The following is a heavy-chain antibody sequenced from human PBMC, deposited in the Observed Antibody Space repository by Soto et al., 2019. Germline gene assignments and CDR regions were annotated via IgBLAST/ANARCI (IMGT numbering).Heavy chain of an antibody. CDR1: GYTFTVYY. CDR2: INPKSGGT. D-gene: IGHD1-26*01. CDR3: ARDLAKGGGSVGFDY. J-gene: IGHJ4*02. Sequence: RASVKVSCKASGYTFTVYYMHWVRQAPGQGLEWMGWINPKSGGTMYPQKFQGRVTMTWDTSISTAYMALTRLRSDDTAVYYCARDLAKGGGSVGFDYWGQGTLVTVSS. V-gene: IGHV1-2*02.